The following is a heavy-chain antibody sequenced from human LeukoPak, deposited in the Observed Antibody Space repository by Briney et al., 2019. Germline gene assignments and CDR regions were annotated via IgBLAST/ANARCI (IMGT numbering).Heavy chain of an antibody. Sequence: ASVTVSCKVSGYTLTELSMHWVRQAPGKGLEWMGGFDPEDGETMYAQKFQGRVTMTEDTSTDTAYMELSSLRSEDTAVYYCATLSVGSGSFDYWGQGTLVTVSS. V-gene: IGHV1-24*01. J-gene: IGHJ4*02. D-gene: IGHD1-26*01. CDR3: ATLSVGSGSFDY. CDR2: FDPEDGET. CDR1: GYTLTELS.